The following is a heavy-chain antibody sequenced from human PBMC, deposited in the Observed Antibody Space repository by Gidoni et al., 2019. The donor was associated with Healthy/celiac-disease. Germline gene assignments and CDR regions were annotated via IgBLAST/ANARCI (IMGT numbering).Heavy chain of an antibody. CDR1: GYTFTGYY. Sequence: QVQLVQSGAEVQKPGASVKVSCKASGYTFTGYYMHWVRQAPGQGLEWMGWINPNSGGTNYAQKFQGWVTMTRETSISTAYMELSRLRSDDTAVYYCARAEYYDILTGYYPLDYYGMDVWGQGTTVTVSS. V-gene: IGHV1-2*04. J-gene: IGHJ6*02. CDR3: ARAEYYDILTGYYPLDYYGMDV. CDR2: INPNSGGT. D-gene: IGHD3-9*01.